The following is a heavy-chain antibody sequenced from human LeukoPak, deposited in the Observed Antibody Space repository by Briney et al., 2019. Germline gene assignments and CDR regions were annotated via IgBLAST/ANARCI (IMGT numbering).Heavy chain of an antibody. V-gene: IGHV4-38-2*01. CDR3: ARAGSGTAYNRFYYYMDV. J-gene: IGHJ6*03. CDR2: LFHSGIA. Sequence: SDTLSLTCAVSNYPITSDYYWVWIRQPPEQGLEWIGQLFHSGIAHYNPSLKSRVTMSVDTPRSQFSVNLNSVTAADTAVYYCARAGSGTAYNRFYYYMDVWGKGTTVTVSS. D-gene: IGHD3-10*01. CDR1: NYPITSDYY.